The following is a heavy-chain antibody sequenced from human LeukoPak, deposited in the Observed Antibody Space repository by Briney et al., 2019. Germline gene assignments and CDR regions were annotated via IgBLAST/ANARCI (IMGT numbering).Heavy chain of an antibody. D-gene: IGHD3-16*01. J-gene: IGHJ4*02. CDR2: IYYSGGT. Sequence: SETLSLTCTVSGGSISSYYWSWIRQPPGKGLEWIGYIYYSGGTNYNPSLKSRVTISVDTSKNQFSLKLSSVTAADTAVYYCASLRPDALYFDYWGQGTLVTVSS. V-gene: IGHV4-59*01. CDR1: GGSISSYY. CDR3: ASLRPDALYFDY.